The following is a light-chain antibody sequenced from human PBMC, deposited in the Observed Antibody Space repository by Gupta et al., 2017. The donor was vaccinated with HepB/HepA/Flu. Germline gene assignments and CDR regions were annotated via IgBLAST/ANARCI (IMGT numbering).Light chain of an antibody. CDR3: AAWDDSLSGWV. V-gene: IGLV1-47*01. J-gene: IGLJ3*02. CDR1: SSNIGSNY. CDR2: RNN. Sequence: QSVLTQPPSASGTPGQRVTISCSGSSSNIGSNYVYWYQQLPGTAPKVHIYRNNQRPSGVPDRFSGSKSGTSASLAISGLRSEDEADYYCAAWDDSLSGWVFGGGTKLTVL.